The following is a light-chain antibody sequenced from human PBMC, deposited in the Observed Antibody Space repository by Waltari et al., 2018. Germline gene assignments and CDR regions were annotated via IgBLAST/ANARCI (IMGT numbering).Light chain of an antibody. CDR1: QSVSRAW. J-gene: IGKJ1*01. CDR3: QHYVSLPVT. CDR2: GAS. V-gene: IGKV3-20*01. Sequence: SCQASQSVSRAWTRYQQNPGRAPRLLIYGASNRATGIPDRFSGSGSGTDFSLIISRLEPKDFAVYYCQHYVSLPVTFGQGTKVEIK.